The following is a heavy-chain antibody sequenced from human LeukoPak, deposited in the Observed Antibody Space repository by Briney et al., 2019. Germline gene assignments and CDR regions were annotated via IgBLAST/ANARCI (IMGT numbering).Heavy chain of an antibody. CDR2: IIPIFGTA. CDR3: SVPAADYDAFDI. J-gene: IGHJ3*02. CDR1: GGTFSSYA. D-gene: IGHD2-2*01. Sequence: SVKDSCKASGGTFSSYAISWVRQAPGQGVEWVGRIIPIFGTANYAQNLQGGVTITADTSTSTHYIALSRLRSEDRAVYFYSVPAADYDAFDIWGQGTMVTVSS. V-gene: IGHV1-69*06.